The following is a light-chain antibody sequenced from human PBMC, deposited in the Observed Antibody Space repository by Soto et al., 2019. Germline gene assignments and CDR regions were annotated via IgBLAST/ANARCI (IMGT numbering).Light chain of an antibody. CDR1: RSVSSN. J-gene: IGKJ1*01. CDR3: QQYNNWPPLWT. V-gene: IGKV3-15*01. Sequence: EIVMTQSPATLSVSPGERATLSCRASRSVSSNLAWYQQKPGQAPRLLIYGASTRATGIPARFSGSGSGTEFTLTISSLQSEDFAVYYCQQYNNWPPLWTFGQGTKVEIK. CDR2: GAS.